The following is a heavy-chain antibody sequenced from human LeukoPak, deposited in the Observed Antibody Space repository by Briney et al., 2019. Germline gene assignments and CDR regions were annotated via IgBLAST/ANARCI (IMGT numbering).Heavy chain of an antibody. CDR2: IYYSGST. CDR1: GGSISSSSYY. D-gene: IGHD3-3*01. Sequence: SETLSLTCTVSGGSISSSSYYWGWISQPPGKGLEWIGCIYYSGSTYYNPSLKSRVTISVDTSKNQFSLKLSSVTAADTAVYYCARDTPSISLKGHTVRQTLQNWFDPWGQGTLVTVSS. CDR3: ARDTPSISLKGHTVRQTLQNWFDP. V-gene: IGHV4-39*07. J-gene: IGHJ5*02.